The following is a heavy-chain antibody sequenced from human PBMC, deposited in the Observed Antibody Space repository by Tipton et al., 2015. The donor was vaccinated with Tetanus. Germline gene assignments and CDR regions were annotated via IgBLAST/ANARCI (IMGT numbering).Heavy chain of an antibody. Sequence: TLSLTCTVSGASISNSSSYWGWIRQSPGKGLEWIGNIYFSGSTYYNPSLKSRVTISVDTSKNQFSLRLNSVTAADTAVYYCAKLFRVRARGITVVVVVPPGYFDYWGQGTLVTVSS. V-gene: IGHV4-39*01. D-gene: IGHD2-15*01. CDR1: GASISNSSSY. J-gene: IGHJ4*02. CDR2: IYFSGST. CDR3: AKLFRVRARGITVVVVVPPGYFDY.